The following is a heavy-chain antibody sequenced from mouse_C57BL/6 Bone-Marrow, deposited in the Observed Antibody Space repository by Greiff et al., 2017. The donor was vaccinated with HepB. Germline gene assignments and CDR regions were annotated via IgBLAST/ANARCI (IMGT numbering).Heavy chain of an antibody. CDR2: IDPSDSYT. CDR1: GYTFTSYW. CDR3: ARGTTVVAYYYAMDY. Sequence: QVQLQQSGAELVKPGASVKLSCKASGYTFTSYWMQWVKQRPGQGLEWIGEIDPSDSYTNYNQKFKGKATLTVDTSSSTAYMQLSSLTSEDSAVYYCARGTTVVAYYYAMDYWGQGTSVTVSS. J-gene: IGHJ4*01. D-gene: IGHD1-1*01. V-gene: IGHV1-50*01.